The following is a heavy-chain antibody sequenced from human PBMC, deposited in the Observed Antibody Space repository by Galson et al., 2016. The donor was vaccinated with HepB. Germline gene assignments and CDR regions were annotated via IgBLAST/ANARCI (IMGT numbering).Heavy chain of an antibody. J-gene: IGHJ4*02. CDR1: AGSISSSSYS. CDR2: IYHSGST. D-gene: IGHD3-10*01. CDR3: ARQNIENYGPGTYYLYYFDH. Sequence: SETLSLTCTVSAGSISSSSYSWAWIRQPPGKGLEWIGSIYHSGSTHSNPSLESRVTISADTSKKQFSLKLSSVTAADTAMYYCARQNIENYGPGTYYLYYFDHWGQGTLVTVSS. V-gene: IGHV4-39*01.